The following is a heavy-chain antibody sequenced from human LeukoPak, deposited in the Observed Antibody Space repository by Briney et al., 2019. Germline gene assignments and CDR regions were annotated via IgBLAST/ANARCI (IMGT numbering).Heavy chain of an antibody. CDR1: GGSISSSSYY. V-gene: IGHV4-39*07. Sequence: SETLSLTCTVSGGSISSSSYYWGWIRQPPGKGLEWIGSIYYSGSTYYNPSLKSRVTISVDTSKNQFSLKLSSVTAADTAVYYCARVGYSYGATNWFDPWGQGTLVTVSS. D-gene: IGHD5-18*01. J-gene: IGHJ5*02. CDR2: IYYSGST. CDR3: ARVGYSYGATNWFDP.